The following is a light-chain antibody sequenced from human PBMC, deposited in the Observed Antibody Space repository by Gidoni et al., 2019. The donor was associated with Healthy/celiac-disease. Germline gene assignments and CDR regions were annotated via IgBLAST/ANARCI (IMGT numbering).Light chain of an antibody. CDR1: QSLLHSNGYNY. Sequence: DIVMTQLPLSLPVTPGEPAYISCRSSQSLLHSNGYNYLDWYLQKPGQSPQLLIYLGSNRASGVPDRFSGSGSGTDFTLNISKVEAEDVGVYYCMQALQTPRTFGPGTKVDIK. V-gene: IGKV2-28*01. J-gene: IGKJ3*01. CDR3: MQALQTPRT. CDR2: LGS.